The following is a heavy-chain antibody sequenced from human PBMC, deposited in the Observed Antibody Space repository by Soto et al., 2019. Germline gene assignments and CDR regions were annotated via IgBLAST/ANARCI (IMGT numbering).Heavy chain of an antibody. CDR1: GVFFRGDY. CDR2: INHSGST. Sequence: SDAFSLTWAVYGVFFRGDYWSWSRQPPGKGLEWIGEINHSGSTNYNPSLKSRVTISVDTSKNQFSLKLSSVTAADTAVYYCARGRGYCSGGRCYSYYCYYMDVWGKGTTVTVSS. CDR3: ARGRGYCSGGRCYSYYCYYMDV. D-gene: IGHD2-15*01. J-gene: IGHJ6*03. V-gene: IGHV4-34*01.